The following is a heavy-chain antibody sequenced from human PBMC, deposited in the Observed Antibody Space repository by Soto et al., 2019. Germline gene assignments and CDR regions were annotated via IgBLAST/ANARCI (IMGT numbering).Heavy chain of an antibody. CDR3: ASSPSFYVFRFLQWPLAY. CDR1: GFTFSSYS. J-gene: IGHJ1*01. CDR2: ISSSSSYI. D-gene: IGHD6-19*01. V-gene: IGHV3-21*01. Sequence: GGSLRLSCAASGFTFSSYSMNWVRQAPGKGLEWVSSISSSSSYIYYADSVKGRFTISRDNAKNSLYLQMNSLRAEGTAVYYCASSPSFYVFRFLQWPLAYCGQGSLVPVSS.